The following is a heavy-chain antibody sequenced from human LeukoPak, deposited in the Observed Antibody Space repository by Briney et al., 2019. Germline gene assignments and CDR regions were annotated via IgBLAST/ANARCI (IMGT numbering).Heavy chain of an antibody. D-gene: IGHD3-22*01. Sequence: GGSLRLSCAASGFTLSSYGMSWVRQAPGKGLEWVSGISGTGGSTYYADSVKGRFNISRDNSKNTLYLQMNSLRAEDTAVYYCAKDRVYYYDSSGYYSDYWGQGTLVTVSS. J-gene: IGHJ4*02. CDR3: AKDRVYYYDSSGYYSDY. CDR2: ISGTGGST. V-gene: IGHV3-23*01. CDR1: GFTLSSYG.